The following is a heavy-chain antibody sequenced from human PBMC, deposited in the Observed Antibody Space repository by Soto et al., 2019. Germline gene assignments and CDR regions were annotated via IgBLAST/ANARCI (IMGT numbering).Heavy chain of an antibody. D-gene: IGHD4-17*01. V-gene: IGHV3-33*01. J-gene: IGHJ4*02. CDR2: IWYDGTQK. CDR3: ARAGGTTVTGLWHFDS. CDR1: GFTFNTYS. Sequence: QVQLEESGGGVVQPGRSLRLSCEASGFTFNTYSMHWLRQPPGKGLEWLAAIWYDGTQKYYADSVKGRFIISRDNSKKTLHLEMNRLRAEDTAVYYCARAGGTTVTGLWHFDSWGQGTLVTVSS.